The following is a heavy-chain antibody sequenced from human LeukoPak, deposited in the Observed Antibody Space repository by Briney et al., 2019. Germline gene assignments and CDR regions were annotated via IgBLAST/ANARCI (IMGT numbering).Heavy chain of an antibody. CDR1: GGTFSSYA. J-gene: IGHJ4*02. D-gene: IGHD5-18*01. CDR3: ARARYSYGDFFDY. CDR2: INPIFGTA. V-gene: IGHV1-69*06. Sequence: SVKVSCKASGGTFSSYAISWVRQAPGQGLEWMGGINPIFGTANYAQKFQGRVTITADKSTSTAYMELSSLRSEDTAVYYCARARYSYGDFFDYWGQGTLVTVSS.